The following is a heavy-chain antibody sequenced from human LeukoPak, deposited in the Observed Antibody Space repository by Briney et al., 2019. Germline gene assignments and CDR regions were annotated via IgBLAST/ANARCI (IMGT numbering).Heavy chain of an antibody. CDR1: VGTFSSYA. Sequence: SVKVSCKASVGTFSSYAISWVRQAPGQGLEWMGRIIPIFGTANYAQKFQGRVTITTDESTSTAYMELSSLRSEDTAVYYCARPKAEYYYDSSGYFQFDYWGQGTLATVSS. D-gene: IGHD3-22*01. J-gene: IGHJ4*02. CDR3: ARPKAEYYYDSSGYFQFDY. CDR2: IIPIFGTA. V-gene: IGHV1-69*05.